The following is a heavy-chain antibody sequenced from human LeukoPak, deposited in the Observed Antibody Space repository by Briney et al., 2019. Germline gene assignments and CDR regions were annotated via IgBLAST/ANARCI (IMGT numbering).Heavy chain of an antibody. CDR3: ARGNGWYGDHYFDY. D-gene: IGHD6-19*01. CDR1: GGSISSYY. CDR2: IYYSGST. Sequence: SETLSLTCTVSGGSISSYYWSWIRQPPGKGLEWIGYIYYSGSTNYNPSLKSRVTISVDTSKNQFSLKLSSVTAADTAVYYCARGNGWYGDHYFDYWGQGTLVTVSS. V-gene: IGHV4-59*01. J-gene: IGHJ4*02.